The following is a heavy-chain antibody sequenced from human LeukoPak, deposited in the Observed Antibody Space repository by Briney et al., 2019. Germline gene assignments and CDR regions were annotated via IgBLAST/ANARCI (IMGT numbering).Heavy chain of an antibody. CDR3: ARHPSFGWFGP. CDR2: IYYSGST. D-gene: IGHD3-10*01. V-gene: IGHV4-39*01. J-gene: IGHJ5*02. Sequence: PSETLALTCTVSGGSISSSIYYWGWIRQPPGKGLEWIGTIYYSGSTFYSPSLKSRVTISIDTSKNQFSLKLSSVTAADTALYYCARHPSFGWFGPWGQGTLVTVSS. CDR1: GGSISSSIYY.